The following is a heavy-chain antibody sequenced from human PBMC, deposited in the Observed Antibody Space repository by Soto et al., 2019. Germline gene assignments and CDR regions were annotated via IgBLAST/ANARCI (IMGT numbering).Heavy chain of an antibody. V-gene: IGHV3-66*01. CDR1: GFTVSSNY. Sequence: EVQLVESGGGLVQPGGSLRLSCAASGFTVSSNYMSWVRQAPGKGLEWVSVIHSSGSTDYADSVKGRFTISRDTSKNTLYLQMNILRVEDTALYYCARVGDTVLVSGGRWGWFDPWGQGTLVTVSS. D-gene: IGHD2-15*01. CDR2: IHSSGST. CDR3: ARVGDTVLVSGGRWGWFDP. J-gene: IGHJ5*02.